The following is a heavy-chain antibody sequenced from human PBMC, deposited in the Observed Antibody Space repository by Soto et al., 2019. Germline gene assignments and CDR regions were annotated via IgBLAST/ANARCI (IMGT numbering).Heavy chain of an antibody. J-gene: IGHJ6*02. D-gene: IGHD6-6*01. CDR1: GFTFSSYG. V-gene: IGHV3-33*01. Sequence: QVQLVESGGGVVQPGRSLRLSCAASGFTFSSYGMHWVRQAPGKGLEWVAVIWYDGSNKYYVDSVKGRFTISRDNSKNTLYLQMNSLRAEDTAVYYCARDTIAARPDSYYGMDVWGQGTTVTVSS. CDR2: IWYDGSNK. CDR3: ARDTIAARPDSYYGMDV.